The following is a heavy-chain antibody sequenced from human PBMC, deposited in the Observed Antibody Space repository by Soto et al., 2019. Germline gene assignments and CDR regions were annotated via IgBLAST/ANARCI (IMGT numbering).Heavy chain of an antibody. D-gene: IGHD2-2*01. Sequence: QVQLQGSGPGLVKPSQTLSLTCTVSGGSISTGGYYWSWIRQYPGKGLEWIGYIYYTGSAHYNPSLTSRVTMAVDTSNNHFSLKLTSVTAADTAGYYCARGRSDIAVGPVDFWGPGTLVSVSS. CDR2: IYYTGSA. CDR1: GGSISTGGYY. CDR3: ARGRSDIAVGPVDF. V-gene: IGHV4-31*03. J-gene: IGHJ4*02.